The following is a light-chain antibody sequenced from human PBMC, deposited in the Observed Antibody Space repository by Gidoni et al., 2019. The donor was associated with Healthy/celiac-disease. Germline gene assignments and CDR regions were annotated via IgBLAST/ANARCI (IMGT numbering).Light chain of an antibody. Sequence: QSALTQPASVSGSPGQSITISCTGTSSDVGGYNYVSWSQQHPGKAPKLMIYDVSNRPSGVSNRFSGSKSGNTASLTISGLQAEDEADYYCSSYTSSSTPLFGGGTKLTVL. J-gene: IGLJ2*01. CDR1: SSDVGGYNY. V-gene: IGLV2-14*03. CDR3: SSYTSSSTPL. CDR2: DVS.